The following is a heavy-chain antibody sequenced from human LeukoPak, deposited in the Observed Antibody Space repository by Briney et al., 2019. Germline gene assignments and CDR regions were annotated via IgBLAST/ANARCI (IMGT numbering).Heavy chain of an antibody. Sequence: SVKVSCKASGGTSSSYAISWVRQAPGQGLEWMGRIIPIFGTANYAQKFQGRDTITTDESTSTAYMELSSLRSEDTAVYYCARAVPGDAFDIWGQGTMVTVSS. CDR1: GGTSSSYA. J-gene: IGHJ3*02. CDR2: IIPIFGTA. CDR3: ARAVPGDAFDI. D-gene: IGHD1-14*01. V-gene: IGHV1-69*05.